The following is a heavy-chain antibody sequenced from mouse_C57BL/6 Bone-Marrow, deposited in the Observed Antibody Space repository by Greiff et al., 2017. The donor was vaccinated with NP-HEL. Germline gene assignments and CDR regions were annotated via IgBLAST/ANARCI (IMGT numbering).Heavy chain of an antibody. Sequence: QVQLKQPGAELVKPGASVKLSCKASGYTFTSYWMHWVKQRPGQGLEWIGMIHPNSVSTNYNEKFKSKATLTVDKSSSTAYMQLSSLTSEDSAVFCGRYGSSYGAMDYWGQGTSVTVSS. V-gene: IGHV1-64*01. J-gene: IGHJ4*01. CDR3: RYGSSYGAMDY. CDR2: IHPNSVST. CDR1: GYTFTSYW. D-gene: IGHD1-1*01.